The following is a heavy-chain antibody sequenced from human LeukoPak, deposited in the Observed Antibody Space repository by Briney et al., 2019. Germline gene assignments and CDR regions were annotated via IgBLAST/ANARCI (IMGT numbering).Heavy chain of an antibody. Sequence: GGSLRLSCAASGFTFSTYSMNWVRQAPGKGLEWVSSISSASSYIYYADSVKGRFTISRDDDKNSLYLQMNSLRAEDTAVYYCARYCSSSRCLYYYHMDVWGKGTTVTVSS. D-gene: IGHD2-2*01. CDR1: GFTFSTYS. J-gene: IGHJ6*03. CDR3: ARYCSSSRCLYYYHMDV. V-gene: IGHV3-21*01. CDR2: ISSASSYI.